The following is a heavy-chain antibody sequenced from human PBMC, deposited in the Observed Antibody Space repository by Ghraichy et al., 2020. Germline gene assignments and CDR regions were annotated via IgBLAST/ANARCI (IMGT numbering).Heavy chain of an antibody. CDR2: ISSSSSYI. Sequence: GGSLRLSCAASGFTFSSYSMNWVRQAPGKGLEWVSSISSSSSYIYYADSVKGRFTISRDNAKNSLYLQMNSLRAEDTAVDYCAREGSAMVRGVISPYYYGMDVWGQGTTVTVSS. D-gene: IGHD3-10*01. J-gene: IGHJ6*02. V-gene: IGHV3-21*01. CDR1: GFTFSSYS. CDR3: AREGSAMVRGVISPYYYGMDV.